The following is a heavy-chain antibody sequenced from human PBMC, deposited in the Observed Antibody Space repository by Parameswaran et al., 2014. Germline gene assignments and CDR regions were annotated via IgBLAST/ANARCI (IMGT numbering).Heavy chain of an antibody. CDR1: GFTFSTYG. D-gene: IGHD6-13*01. V-gene: IGHV3-30*18. Sequence: GGSLRLSCAASGFTFSTYGMHWVRQAPGKGLEWVSIISYDGSKIYYADSVKGRFTISRDNSKNTLYLQMNSLRAEDTAVYYCAKTLYSSSWPYFYYALDVWGQGTTVTVSS. CDR3: AKTLYSSSWPYFYYALDV. J-gene: IGHJ6*02. CDR2: ISYDGSKI.